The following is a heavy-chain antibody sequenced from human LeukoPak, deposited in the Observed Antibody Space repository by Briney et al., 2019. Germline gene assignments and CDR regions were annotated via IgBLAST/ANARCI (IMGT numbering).Heavy chain of an antibody. D-gene: IGHD3-9*01. CDR3: ASRNDILTGYVFDF. V-gene: IGHV4-39*01. Sequence: SETLSLTCTVSGGSVSSSIYYWGWIRQPPGKGLEWIGSIYYSGSTSYNPSLKSRVTISVDTSKNQFSLKLTSVTAADTAVYYRASRNDILTGYVFDFWGQGTLVTVSS. CDR1: GGSVSSSIYY. CDR2: IYYSGST. J-gene: IGHJ4*02.